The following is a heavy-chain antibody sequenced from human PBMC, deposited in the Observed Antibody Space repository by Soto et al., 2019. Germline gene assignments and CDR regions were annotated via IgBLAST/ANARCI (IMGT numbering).Heavy chain of an antibody. CDR1: GFTFDDYT. Sequence: GGSLRLSCAASGFTFDDYTMHWVRQAPGKGLEWVSLISWDGGSTYYADSVKGRFTISRDNSKNSLYLQMNSLRTEDTALYYCAKDMAPFPRSYSGEYYFDYWGQGTLVTVSS. D-gene: IGHD1-26*01. CDR3: AKDMAPFPRSYSGEYYFDY. CDR2: ISWDGGST. J-gene: IGHJ4*02. V-gene: IGHV3-43*01.